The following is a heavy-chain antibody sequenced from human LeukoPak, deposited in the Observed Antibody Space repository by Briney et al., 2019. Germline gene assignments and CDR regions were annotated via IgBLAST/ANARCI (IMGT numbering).Heavy chain of an antibody. V-gene: IGHV1-18*01. J-gene: IGHJ4*02. CDR3: ARQKDYYYGSGSKFDY. CDR2: ISAYNGNT. CDR1: GYTFTTYG. Sequence: ASVKVSCKASGYTFTTYGISWVRQAPGQGLEWMGWISAYNGNTNYAQKVQGRVTMITDTSTSTAYMELRSLRSDDTAVYYCARQKDYYYGSGSKFDYWGQGTLVTVSS. D-gene: IGHD3-10*01.